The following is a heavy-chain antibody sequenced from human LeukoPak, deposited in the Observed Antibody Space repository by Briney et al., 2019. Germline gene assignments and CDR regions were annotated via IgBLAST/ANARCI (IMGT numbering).Heavy chain of an antibody. CDR2: FDPEDGET. J-gene: IGHJ4*02. D-gene: IGHD2-21*02. Sequence: GASVKVSCKASGYTFTSYYMHWVRQAPGIGLEWMGGFDPEDGETIYAQKFQGRVTMTEDTSTDTAYMELSSLRSEDTAVYYCATFLRGVVVTAENFDYWGQGTLVTVSS. CDR1: GYTFTSYY. V-gene: IGHV1-24*01. CDR3: ATFLRGVVVTAENFDY.